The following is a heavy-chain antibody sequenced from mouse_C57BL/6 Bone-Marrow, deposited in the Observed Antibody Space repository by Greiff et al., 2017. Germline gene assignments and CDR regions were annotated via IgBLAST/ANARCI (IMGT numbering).Heavy chain of an antibody. V-gene: IGHV1-59*01. CDR1: GYTFTSYW. Sequence: QVQLQQPGAELVRPGTSVKLSCKASGYTFTSYWMHWVKQRPGQGLEWIGVIDPSDSYTNYNQKFKGKATLTVDTSSSTAYMPLSSLTSEDSAVYYCARWRFITTVNYFDYWGQGTTLTVSS. CDR2: IDPSDSYT. J-gene: IGHJ2*01. CDR3: ARWRFITTVNYFDY. D-gene: IGHD1-1*01.